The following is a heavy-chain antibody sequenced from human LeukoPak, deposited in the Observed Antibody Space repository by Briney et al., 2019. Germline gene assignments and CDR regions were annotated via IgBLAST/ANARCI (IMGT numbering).Heavy chain of an antibody. CDR1: GFIFSSYW. D-gene: IGHD3-9*01. V-gene: IGHV3-7*01. CDR3: VTVNDILTGYYWFDP. J-gene: IGHJ5*02. CDR2: IKQDGSEK. Sequence: PGGSLRLSCAASGFIFSSYWMSWVRQAPGKGLEWVANIKQDGSEKYYVDSVKGRFTISRDNAKNSLYLQMNSLRAEDTAVYYCVTVNDILTGYYWFDPWGQGTLVTVSS.